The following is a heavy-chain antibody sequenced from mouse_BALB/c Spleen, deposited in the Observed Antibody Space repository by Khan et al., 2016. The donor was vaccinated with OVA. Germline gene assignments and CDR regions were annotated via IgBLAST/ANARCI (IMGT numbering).Heavy chain of an antibody. CDR1: GFNIKDTY. CDR3: ASGVRRVYFDY. V-gene: IGHV14-3*02. CDR2: IDPANGNT. Sequence: VQLQQSGAELVKPGASVKLSCTASGFNIKDTYMHWVKQRPEQGLEWIGRIDPANGNTKYDPKFQGKATITADTSSNTAYLQLSSLTSEDTAVXYCASGVRRVYFDYWGQGTTLTVSS. D-gene: IGHD2-14*01. J-gene: IGHJ2*01.